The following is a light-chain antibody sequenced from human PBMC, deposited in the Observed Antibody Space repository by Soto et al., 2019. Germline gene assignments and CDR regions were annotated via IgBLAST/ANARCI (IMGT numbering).Light chain of an antibody. V-gene: IGLV1-44*01. J-gene: IGLJ1*01. CDR1: SSNIGSDT. Sequence: HSVLTQPPSASGTPGQRVTISCSGGSSNIGSDTVNWYQHLPGTAPKLLIYTNNQRPSGVPDRFSGSKSGTSASLTISGRQSEDEAAYYCASWDDSLNGYVFGTGTKLTVL. CDR2: TNN. CDR3: ASWDDSLNGYV.